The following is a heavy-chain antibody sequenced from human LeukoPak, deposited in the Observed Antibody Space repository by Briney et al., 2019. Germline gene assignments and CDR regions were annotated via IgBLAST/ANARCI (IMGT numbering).Heavy chain of an antibody. V-gene: IGHV1-69*05. CDR1: GGTVRNHA. J-gene: IGHJ6*03. Sequence: GASVKVSCKAPGGTVRNHAISWVQQAPGQGLEWMGGIISIFGTPNYSLRFEGRLTITTDESTSTAYMELRRLRSEDTAVYYCARDMAYYDVDDGDADYPTHYYYYYMDVWGTGTTVIVSS. CDR2: IISIFGTP. D-gene: IGHD3-22*01. CDR3: ARDMAYYDVDDGDADYPTHYYYYYMDV.